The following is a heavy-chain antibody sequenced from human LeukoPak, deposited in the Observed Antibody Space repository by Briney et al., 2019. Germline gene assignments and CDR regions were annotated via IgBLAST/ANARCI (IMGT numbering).Heavy chain of an antibody. CDR3: AREGGGYNNRGFDY. D-gene: IGHD5-24*01. CDR2: ISSSSSTV. V-gene: IGHV3-48*01. J-gene: IGHJ4*02. CDR1: GFIFSSYN. Sequence: GGSLRLSCAASGFIFSSYNMNWVRQAPGKGLEWVSYISSSSSTVYYAESVKGRFTISRDNAKNSLNLQMNSLRAEDTAVYYCAREGGGYNNRGFDYWGQGTLVTVSS.